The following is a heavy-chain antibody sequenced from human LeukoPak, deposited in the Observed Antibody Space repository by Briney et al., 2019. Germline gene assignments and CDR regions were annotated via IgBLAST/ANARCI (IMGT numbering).Heavy chain of an antibody. CDR3: ARVLMVRGVLSWFDP. Sequence: ASVKVSCKASGYTFTSHGISWVRQAPGQGLEWMGWISAYNGNTNYAQKLQGRVTMTTDTSTSTAYMELRSLRSDDTAVYYCARVLMVRGVLSWFDPWGQGTLVTVSS. V-gene: IGHV1-18*01. CDR2: ISAYNGNT. D-gene: IGHD3-10*01. J-gene: IGHJ5*02. CDR1: GYTFTSHG.